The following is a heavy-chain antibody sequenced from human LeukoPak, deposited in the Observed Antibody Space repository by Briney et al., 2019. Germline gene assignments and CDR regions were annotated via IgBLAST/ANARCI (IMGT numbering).Heavy chain of an antibody. D-gene: IGHD6-6*01. J-gene: IGHJ5*02. CDR2: ISPSGAST. Sequence: ASVKVSCKASGYTFTRYYMHWVRQAPGQGLEWMGIISPSGASTSYAQKFQGRVTMTRDTSTSTVYMELSRLRSDDTAVYYCALTGSSLLYDWFDPWGQGTLVTVSS. CDR1: GYTFTRYY. CDR3: ALTGSSLLYDWFDP. V-gene: IGHV1-46*01.